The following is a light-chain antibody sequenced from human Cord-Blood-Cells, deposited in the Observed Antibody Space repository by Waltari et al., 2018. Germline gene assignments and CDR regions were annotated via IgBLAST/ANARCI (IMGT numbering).Light chain of an antibody. Sequence: QTVVTQEPSLTVSPGGTVTLTCASSTGAVTSGYYPNWFQQKPGQAPRALIYSTSNTPSWTPARFSGSLLGGKAALTLSGVQPEDEAEYYCLLYYGGANWVFGGGTKLTVL. V-gene: IGLV7-43*01. CDR1: TGAVTSGYY. CDR3: LLYYGGANWV. J-gene: IGLJ3*02. CDR2: STS.